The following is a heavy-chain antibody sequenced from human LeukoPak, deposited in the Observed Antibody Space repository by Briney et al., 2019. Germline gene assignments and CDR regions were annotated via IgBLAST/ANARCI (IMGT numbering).Heavy chain of an antibody. CDR1: GCILDDYA. CDR3: ARDPPPYAAAGTGGDY. CDR2: IYWNSGSK. J-gene: IGHJ4*02. D-gene: IGHD6-13*01. V-gene: IGHV3-9*01. Sequence: PGRSVRLSCASSGCILDDYAMHWVRQPPGRGRNGVSGIYWNSGSKGYADSVRGRFTISRDNAKNSLYLQMNSLRAEDTALYYCARDPPPYAAAGTGGDYWGQGTLVTVSA.